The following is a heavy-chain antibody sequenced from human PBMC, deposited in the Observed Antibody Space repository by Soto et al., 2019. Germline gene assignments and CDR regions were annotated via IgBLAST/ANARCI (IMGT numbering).Heavy chain of an antibody. D-gene: IGHD3-16*02. CDR1: GFTFSSYS. CDR2: ISSSSSYI. J-gene: IGHJ4*02. Sequence: EVQLVESGGGLVKPGGSLRLSCAASGFTFSSYSMNWVRQAPGKGLEWVSSISSSSSYIYYADSVKGRFTISRDNAKNSLYLQMNSLRAEDTAVYYCARAHLHSSPTFGGVIVFDYWGQGTLVTVSS. CDR3: ARAHLHSSPTFGGVIVFDY. V-gene: IGHV3-21*01.